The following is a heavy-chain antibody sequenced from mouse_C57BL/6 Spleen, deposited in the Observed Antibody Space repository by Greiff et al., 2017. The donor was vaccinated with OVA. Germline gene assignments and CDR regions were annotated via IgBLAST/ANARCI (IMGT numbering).Heavy chain of an antibody. Sequence: QVQLRQSGAELVKPGASVKISCKASGYAFSSYWMNWVKQRPGQGLEWIGQIYPGDGDTNYNGKFKGKATLTADKSSSTAYMQLSSLTSEDSAVYVCARGIITTVVRGDAMDDWGQGTSVTVSS. D-gene: IGHD1-1*01. J-gene: IGHJ4*01. V-gene: IGHV1-80*01. CDR1: GYAFSSYW. CDR3: ARGIITTVVRGDAMDD. CDR2: IYPGDGDT.